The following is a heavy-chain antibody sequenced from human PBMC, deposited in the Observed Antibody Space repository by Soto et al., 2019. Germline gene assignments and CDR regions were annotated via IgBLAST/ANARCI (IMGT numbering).Heavy chain of an antibody. D-gene: IGHD3-10*01. CDR3: ARSLHHHLITMVRGESFPFDP. CDR2: IIPILGIA. V-gene: IGHV1-69*04. Sequence: SVKVSCKTSGYTFTNFGLSWVRQAPGQGLEWMGRIIPILGIANYAQKFRGRVTITADKSTSTAYMELSSLRSEDTAVYYCARSLHHHLITMVRGESFPFDPWGQGTLVTVSS. CDR1: GYTFTNFG. J-gene: IGHJ5*02.